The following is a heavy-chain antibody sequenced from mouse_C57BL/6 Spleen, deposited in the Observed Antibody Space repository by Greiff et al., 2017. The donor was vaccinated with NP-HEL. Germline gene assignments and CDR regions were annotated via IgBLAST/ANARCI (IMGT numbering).Heavy chain of an antibody. Sequence: QVQLQQSGAELVRPGTSVKVSCKASGYAFTNYLIEWVKQRPGQGLEWIGVINPGSGGTNYNEKFKGKATLTADKSSSTAYMQLSSLTSEDSAVYFCARSSYYSNGGFAYWGQGTLVTVSA. D-gene: IGHD2-5*01. CDR1: GYAFTNYL. CDR2: INPGSGGT. J-gene: IGHJ3*01. CDR3: ARSSYYSNGGFAY. V-gene: IGHV1-54*01.